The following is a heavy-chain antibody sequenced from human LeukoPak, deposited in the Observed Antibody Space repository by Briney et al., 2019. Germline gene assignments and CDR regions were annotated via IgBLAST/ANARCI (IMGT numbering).Heavy chain of an antibody. CDR1: GDSVSSGSYY. D-gene: IGHD1-7*01. Sequence: SETLSLTCTVSGDSVSSGSYYWSWIRQPPGKGLEWIGYIYYSGSTNYNPSLKSRVTISVDTSKNQFSLKLSSVTAADTAVYYCARDSLELSKDYYGMDVWGQGTTVTVSS. CDR3: ARDSLELSKDYYGMDV. J-gene: IGHJ6*02. V-gene: IGHV4-61*01. CDR2: IYYSGST.